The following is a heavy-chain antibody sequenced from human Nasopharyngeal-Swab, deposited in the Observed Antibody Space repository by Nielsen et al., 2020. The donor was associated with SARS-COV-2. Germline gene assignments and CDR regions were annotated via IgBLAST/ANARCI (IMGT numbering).Heavy chain of an antibody. CDR1: GYTFTSYD. D-gene: IGHD5-18*01. Sequence: ASAQNSSYASGYTFTSYDINWVRHATAQELEWMGWMNPNSGNTGYAQKFQGRVTMTRNTSISTAYIELSSLRSEDTAVYYCASDRGAAMAGRGWIGGVYYYGMDVWGQGTTVTVSS. CDR3: ASDRGAAMAGRGWIGGVYYYGMDV. J-gene: IGHJ6*02. V-gene: IGHV1-8*01. CDR2: MNPNSGNT.